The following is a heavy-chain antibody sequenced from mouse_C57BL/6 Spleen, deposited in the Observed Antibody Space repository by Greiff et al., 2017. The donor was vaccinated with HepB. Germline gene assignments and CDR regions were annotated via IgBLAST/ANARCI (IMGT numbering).Heavy chain of an antibody. V-gene: IGHV1-50*01. CDR2: IDPSDSYT. D-gene: IGHD1-1*01. CDR1: GYTFTSYW. Sequence: QVQLKQPGAELVKPGASVKLSCKASGYTFTSYWMQWVKQRPGQGLEWIGEIDPSDSYTNYNQKFKGKATLTVDTSSSTAYMQLSSLTSEDSAVYYCARDHYGSSYEAMDYWGQGTSVTVSS. CDR3: ARDHYGSSYEAMDY. J-gene: IGHJ4*01.